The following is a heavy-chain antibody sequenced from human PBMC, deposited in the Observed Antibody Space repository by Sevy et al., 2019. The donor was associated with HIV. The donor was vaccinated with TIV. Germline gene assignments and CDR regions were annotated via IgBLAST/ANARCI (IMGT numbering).Heavy chain of an antibody. J-gene: IGHJ6*02. CDR3: ARDTPTSGWYGWYYYGMDV. D-gene: IGHD6-19*01. CDR1: GFTFSSYS. Sequence: GGSLRLSCAASGFTFSSYSMNWVRQAPGKGLEWVSYISSSSSTIDYANSVKGRFTISRDNAKNSLYLQMNSLRDEDTAVYYCARDTPTSGWYGWYYYGMDVWGQGTTVTVSS. V-gene: IGHV3-48*02. CDR2: ISSSSSTI.